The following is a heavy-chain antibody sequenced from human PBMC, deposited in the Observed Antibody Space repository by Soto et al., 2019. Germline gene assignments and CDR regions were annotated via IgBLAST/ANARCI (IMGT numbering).Heavy chain of an antibody. CDR3: ASYYGDYVFDYYGMDV. CDR1: GFTFSSYG. V-gene: IGHV3-33*01. D-gene: IGHD4-17*01. Sequence: GGSLRLSCAASGFTFSSYGMHWVRQAPGKGLEWVAVIWYDGSNKYYADSVKGRFTISRDNSKNTLYLQMNSLRAEDTAVYYCASYYGDYVFDYYGMDVWRQGTTVTVSS. CDR2: IWYDGSNK. J-gene: IGHJ6*02.